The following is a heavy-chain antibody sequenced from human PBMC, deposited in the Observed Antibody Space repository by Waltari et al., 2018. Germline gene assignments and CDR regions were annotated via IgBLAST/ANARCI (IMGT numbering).Heavy chain of an antibody. Sequence: QVQLVQSGAEVKKPGASVKVSCKASGYTFPSYYMHWVRQAPGQGLEGMGIMNPRGGSTSYAQKFEGRVTMTRDTATSTVYMELSSLRSEDTAVYYCAGWRRTPPDYWGQGTLVTVSS. V-gene: IGHV1-46*01. D-gene: IGHD3-3*01. J-gene: IGHJ4*02. CDR3: AGWRRTPPDY. CDR2: MNPRGGST. CDR1: GYTFPSYY.